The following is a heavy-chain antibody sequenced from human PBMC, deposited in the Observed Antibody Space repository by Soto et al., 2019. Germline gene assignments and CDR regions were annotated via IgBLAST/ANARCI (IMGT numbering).Heavy chain of an antibody. V-gene: IGHV3-21*01. CDR3: ARDSVTYDFWSGYPQTNAFDI. D-gene: IGHD3-3*01. J-gene: IGHJ3*02. CDR2: ISSSSSYI. Sequence: EVQLVESGGGLVKRGGSLRLSCAASGFTFSSYSMNWVRQAPGKGLEWVSSISSSSSYIYYADSVKCRFTISRDNDTNSLNLQMNSLRAEDTAVYYCARDSVTYDFWSGYPQTNAFDIWGQGTMVTVSS. CDR1: GFTFSSYS.